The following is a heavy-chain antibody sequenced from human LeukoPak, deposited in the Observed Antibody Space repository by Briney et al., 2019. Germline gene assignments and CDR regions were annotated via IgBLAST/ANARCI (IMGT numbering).Heavy chain of an antibody. Sequence: SETLSLTCTVSGGSISSYYWSWIRQPLGKGLVYIGYIYYDGSTNYNPSLKSRVTISIDTSKIHFSLRPSSVTAADTALYYCARRGGGHAFDIWGQGTMVTVSS. CDR1: GGSISSYY. CDR3: ARRGGGHAFDI. J-gene: IGHJ3*02. V-gene: IGHV4-59*08. CDR2: IYYDGST. D-gene: IGHD3-16*01.